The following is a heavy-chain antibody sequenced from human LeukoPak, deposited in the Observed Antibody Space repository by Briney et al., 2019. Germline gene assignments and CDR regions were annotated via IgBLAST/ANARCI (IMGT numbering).Heavy chain of an antibody. CDR1: GFTFSNYA. Sequence: PGGSLRLSCAASGFTFSNYAMGWVRQAPGKGLEWVSVASGSGGSTHYADSVKGRFTISRDNAKNSLYLQMNSLRAEDTAVYYCAKDPNWIVVPAATTLDYWGQGTLVTVSS. CDR3: AKDPNWIVVPAATTLDY. D-gene: IGHD2-2*01. J-gene: IGHJ4*02. CDR2: ASGSGGST. V-gene: IGHV3-23*01.